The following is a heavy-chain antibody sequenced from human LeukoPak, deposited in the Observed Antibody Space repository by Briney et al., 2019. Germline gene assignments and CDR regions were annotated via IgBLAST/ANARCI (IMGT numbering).Heavy chain of an antibody. CDR2: MYTSGST. Sequence: SETLSLTCTVSGGSISSGSYYWSWIRQPAGKGLEWIWRMYTSGSTKYNPSLKRRVTISVDTSKNQFSLKLSSVTAADTAVYYCARVHYDSSGYYESVHFDYWGQGTLVTVSS. J-gene: IGHJ4*02. CDR3: ARVHYDSSGYYESVHFDY. CDR1: GGSISSGSYY. D-gene: IGHD3-22*01. V-gene: IGHV4-61*02.